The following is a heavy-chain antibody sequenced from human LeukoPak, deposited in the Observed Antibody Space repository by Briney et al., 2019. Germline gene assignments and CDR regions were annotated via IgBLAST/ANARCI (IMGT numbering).Heavy chain of an antibody. V-gene: IGHV3-23*01. CDR1: GFPFSAYA. Sequence: PGGSLRLSCAASGFPFSAYAMSWVRQAPGKGLEWVSSLISSGTTTYYADSVKGRFTISRDNSKNTVHLQMDSLRAEDSAVYYCAKNAGYSYGLYYFDYWGQGTLVTVSS. J-gene: IGHJ4*02. CDR2: LISSGTTT. D-gene: IGHD5-18*01. CDR3: AKNAGYSYGLYYFDY.